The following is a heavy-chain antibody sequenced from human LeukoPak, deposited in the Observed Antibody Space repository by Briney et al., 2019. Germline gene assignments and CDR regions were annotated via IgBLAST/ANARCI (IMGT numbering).Heavy chain of an antibody. D-gene: IGHD3-16*01. J-gene: IGHJ6*02. V-gene: IGHV3-7*03. CDR3: ARGGGLDV. CDR1: GFTFSSYW. CDR2: INHNGNVN. Sequence: GGSLRLSCAASGFTFSSYWMNWARQAPGKGLEWVASINHNGNVNYYVDSVKGRFTISRDNAKNSLYLQMSNLSAEDTAVYFCARGGGLDVWGQGATVTVSS.